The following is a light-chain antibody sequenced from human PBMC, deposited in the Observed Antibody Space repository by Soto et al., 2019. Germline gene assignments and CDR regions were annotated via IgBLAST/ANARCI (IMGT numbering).Light chain of an antibody. CDR1: QSVSSS. Sequence: EIVMTQSPATLSVSPGERATLSCRASQSVSSSLAWYQQKPGQAPRLLIYGASTRATAFPARFSGSGSGTEFTLTISSLQSEDFAVYYCQQYSYWPYTFGQGTKLEIK. CDR2: GAS. V-gene: IGKV3-15*01. CDR3: QQYSYWPYT. J-gene: IGKJ2*01.